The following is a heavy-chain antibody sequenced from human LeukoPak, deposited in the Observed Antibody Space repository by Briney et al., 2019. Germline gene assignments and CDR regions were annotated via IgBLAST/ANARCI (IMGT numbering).Heavy chain of an antibody. CDR3: ASSRYCSSTSCYARDDY. CDR1: GGSISSGSYY. J-gene: IGHJ4*02. Sequence: SETLSPTCTVSGGSISSGSYYWSWIRQPAGKGLEWIGRIYTSGSTNYNPSLKSRVTISVDTSKNQFSLKLSPVTAADTAVYYCASSRYCSSTSCYARDDYWGQGTLVTASS. D-gene: IGHD2-2*01. CDR2: IYTSGST. V-gene: IGHV4-61*02.